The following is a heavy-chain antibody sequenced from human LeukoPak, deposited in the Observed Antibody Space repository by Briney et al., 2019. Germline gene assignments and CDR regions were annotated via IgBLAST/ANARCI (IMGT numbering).Heavy chain of an antibody. CDR2: IKSKTDGGTT. D-gene: IGHD1-26*01. J-gene: IGHJ4*02. CDR3: TTAFEWELPDY. V-gene: IGHV3-15*01. Sequence: GGSFRLSCAASGFTFSNAWMSWVRQAPGKGLEWVGRIKSKTDGGTTDYAAPVKGRFTISRDDSKNTLYLQMNSLETEDTAVYYCTTAFEWELPDYWGQGTLVTVSS. CDR1: GFTFSNAW.